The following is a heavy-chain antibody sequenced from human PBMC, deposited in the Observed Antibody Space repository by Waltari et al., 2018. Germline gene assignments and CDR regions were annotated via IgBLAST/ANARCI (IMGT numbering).Heavy chain of an antibody. CDR1: GFTFTNRW. CDR2: VKSDGTTT. Sequence: VQLVESGGGLAQHGGSLRLSCTASGFTFTNRWMNWVRQGPGKGLMWVSRVKSDGTTTNYADSVRGRFTMSRDNAKNTVYLQMNSLRVDDTAVYFCVRAFGDYVSPVFDFWGQGVMVSVSS. D-gene: IGHD3-16*01. CDR3: VRAFGDYVSPVFDF. V-gene: IGHV3-74*01. J-gene: IGHJ4*02.